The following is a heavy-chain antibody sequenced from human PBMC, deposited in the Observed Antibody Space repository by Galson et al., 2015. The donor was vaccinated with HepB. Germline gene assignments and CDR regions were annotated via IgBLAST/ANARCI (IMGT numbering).Heavy chain of an antibody. D-gene: IGHD5-24*01. CDR2: IYYSGST. V-gene: IGHV4-39*01. CDR3: ARPGGSRRDGYNHYYFDY. CDR1: GGSISSSSYY. Sequence: ETLSLTCTVSGGSISSSSYYWGWIRQPLGKGLEWIGSIYYSGSTYYNPSLKSRITISVDTSKNQFSLKLSSVTAADTAVYYCARPGGSRRDGYNHYYFDYWGQGTLVTVSS. J-gene: IGHJ4*02.